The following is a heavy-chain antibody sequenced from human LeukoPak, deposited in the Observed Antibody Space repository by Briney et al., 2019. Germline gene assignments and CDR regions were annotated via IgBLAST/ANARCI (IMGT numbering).Heavy chain of an antibody. Sequence: SETLSLTCTVSGGSISSYYWSWIRQPPGKGLEWIGYIYYSGSTNYNPSLKSRVTISVDTSKNQFSLKVSSVTAADTAVYYCARGVAVAGTFDYWGQGTLVTVSS. CDR1: GGSISSYY. D-gene: IGHD6-19*01. V-gene: IGHV4-59*01. J-gene: IGHJ4*02. CDR2: IYYSGST. CDR3: ARGVAVAGTFDY.